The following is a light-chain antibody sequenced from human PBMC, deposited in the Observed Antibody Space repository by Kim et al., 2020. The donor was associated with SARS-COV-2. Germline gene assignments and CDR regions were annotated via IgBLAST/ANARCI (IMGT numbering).Light chain of an antibody. CDR1: SSDVGSYNL. CDR2: EVS. Sequence: QSALTQPASVSGSPGQSITISCTGTSSDVGSYNLVSWYQQHPGKATKLMIYEVSKRPSGVSNRFSGSKSGNAASLTISGLQAEDEADYYCCSYAGSASVVFGGGTQLTVL. J-gene: IGLJ2*01. CDR3: CSYAGSASVV. V-gene: IGLV2-23*02.